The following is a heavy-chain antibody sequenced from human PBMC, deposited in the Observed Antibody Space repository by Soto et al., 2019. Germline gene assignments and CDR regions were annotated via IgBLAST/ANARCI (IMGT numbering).Heavy chain of an antibody. CDR3: ARQDSGYCSGYYYTNWFDP. V-gene: IGHV5-51*01. Sequence: LGESLKISCKGSGYSFTSYWIGWVRQMPGKGLEWMGIIYPGDSDTRYSPSFQGQVTISADKSISTAYLQWSSLKASDTAMYYCARQDSGYCSGYYYTNWFDPWGQGTLVTVSS. CDR2: IYPGDSDT. D-gene: IGHD2-15*01. J-gene: IGHJ5*02. CDR1: GYSFTSYW.